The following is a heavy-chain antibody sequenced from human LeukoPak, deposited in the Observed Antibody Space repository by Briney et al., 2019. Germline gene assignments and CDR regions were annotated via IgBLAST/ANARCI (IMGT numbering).Heavy chain of an antibody. CDR1: GFAFSVYE. V-gene: IGHV3-48*03. CDR2: ISSSGXXX. Sequence: GGSLRLSCAASGFAFSVYEMXXXXXXXXXXXXWVXYISSSGXXXXXXDXXXGXFXXXRDNAXNSLYLQMNSLRAEDTAVYYCATLTVASSFDYWGQGTLVTVSS. D-gene: IGHD6-19*01. CDR3: ATLTVASSFDY. J-gene: IGHJ4*02.